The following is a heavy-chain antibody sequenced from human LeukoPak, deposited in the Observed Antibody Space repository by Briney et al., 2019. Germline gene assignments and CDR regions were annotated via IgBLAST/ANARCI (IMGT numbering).Heavy chain of an antibody. D-gene: IGHD3-10*01. V-gene: IGHV4-30-2*01. CDR2: VYHSGTI. Sequence: PSQTLPLTCAVSGGSISGYSWSWIRQPPGKGLEWIGYVYHSGTIYYNPSLKTRVTILLDPSKNQVSLTLTSVTAADTAVFYCARVRGDLRGHYYGFDVWGKGTTVTVSS. CDR1: GGSISGYS. CDR3: ARVRGDLRGHYYGFDV. J-gene: IGHJ6*04.